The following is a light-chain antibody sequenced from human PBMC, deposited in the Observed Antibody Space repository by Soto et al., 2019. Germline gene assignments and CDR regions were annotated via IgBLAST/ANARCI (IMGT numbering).Light chain of an antibody. J-gene: IGLJ1*01. CDR3: SSYTGSETPYV. V-gene: IGLV2-14*01. CDR2: VVS. CDR1: SSDVGGYNY. Sequence: QSVLTQPASVSGSPGQSITISCTGTSSDVGGYNYVSWYQQHPDKAHKLMIYVVSTRPSGVSNRFSGSKSGNTASLTISGLQAEDEADDYGSSYTGSETPYVFCTGTKLTVL.